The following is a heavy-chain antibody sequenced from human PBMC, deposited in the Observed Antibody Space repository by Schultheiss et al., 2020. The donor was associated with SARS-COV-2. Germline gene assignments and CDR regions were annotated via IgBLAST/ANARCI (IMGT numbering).Heavy chain of an antibody. CDR2: IYYSGST. D-gene: IGHD5-12*01. CDR3: ARGNSGYDP. J-gene: IGHJ5*02. Sequence: GSLRLSCAASGFTVSSNYMSWVRQPPGKGLEWIGSIYYSGSTYYNPSLKSRVTISVDTSKNQFSLKLSSVTAADTAVYYCARGNSGYDPWGQGTLVTVSS. CDR1: GFTVSSNY. V-gene: IGHV4-39*01.